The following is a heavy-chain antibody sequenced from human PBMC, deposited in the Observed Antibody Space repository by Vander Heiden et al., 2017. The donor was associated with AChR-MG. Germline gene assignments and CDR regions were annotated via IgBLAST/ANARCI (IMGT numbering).Heavy chain of an antibody. J-gene: IGHJ1*01. CDR2: INPNRGGT. Sequence: QVQLVQSGAEVKKPGSSMKVSCKASGYTFTGYYMHWVRQAPGQGLEWMGWINPNRGGTNYAQKFQGRVTMTRDTSISTAYMELSRVRSDDTAVYYCAREMATITDEYFQHWGQGTLVTVSS. V-gene: IGHV1-2*02. CDR1: GYTFTGYY. D-gene: IGHD5-12*01. CDR3: AREMATITDEYFQH.